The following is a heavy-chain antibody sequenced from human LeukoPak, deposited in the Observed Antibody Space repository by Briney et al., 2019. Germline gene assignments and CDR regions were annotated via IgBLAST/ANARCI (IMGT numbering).Heavy chain of an antibody. V-gene: IGHV3-30*02. CDR3: AKDETGAHAFDI. CDR1: GFTFSSYG. J-gene: IGHJ3*02. D-gene: IGHD1-1*01. CDR2: IRYDGSNK. Sequence: GGCLRLSCAASGFTFSSYGMHWVRQAPGKGLEWVAFIRYDGSNKDYADSVKGRFTISRDNSKNTLYLQMNSLRAEDTALYYCAKDETGAHAFDIWGQGTMVTVSS.